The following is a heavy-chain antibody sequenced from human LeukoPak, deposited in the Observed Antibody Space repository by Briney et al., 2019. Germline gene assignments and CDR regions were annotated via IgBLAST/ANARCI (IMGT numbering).Heavy chain of an antibody. CDR2: IYYSGTT. CDR3: VRGVYIAAAQYGY. Sequence: SETLSLTCTVSGDSISSYYWNWIRQPPGKGLEWIGYIYYSGTTNYNPSLKSRVTISVDTSKNQFSLKLSSVTAADTAVYYCVRGVYIAAAQYGYWGQGTLVTVSS. J-gene: IGHJ4*02. V-gene: IGHV4-59*01. CDR1: GDSISSYY. D-gene: IGHD6-13*01.